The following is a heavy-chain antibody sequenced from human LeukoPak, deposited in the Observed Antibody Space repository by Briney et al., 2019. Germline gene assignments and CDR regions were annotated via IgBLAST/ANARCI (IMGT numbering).Heavy chain of an antibody. CDR2: INGDGSST. J-gene: IGHJ4*02. CDR3: TRQWHTPSDY. V-gene: IGHV3-74*01. Sequence: SGGSLRLSCAASGFIFNDYWMHWVRQASGEGPLWLSRINGDGSSTSYTHSVQGRFIISRDNAKNTLYLQMNSLRAEDTAVYYCTRQWHTPSDYWGQGTLVTVSS. D-gene: IGHD6-19*01. CDR1: GFIFNDYW.